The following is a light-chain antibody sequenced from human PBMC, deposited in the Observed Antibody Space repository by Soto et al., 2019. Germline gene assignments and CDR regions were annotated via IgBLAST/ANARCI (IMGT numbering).Light chain of an antibody. CDR2: EVS. Sequence: QSALTQSPAESGSPGQSVTISCIGTSADVGGYNYVSWYQQHPGKAPKLMIYEVSKRPSGVPDRFSDSKSGSTASLTVSGLQSEDEADYYCSSYAGSSSFVLFGGGTKLTVL. J-gene: IGLJ2*01. CDR3: SSYAGSSSFVL. V-gene: IGLV2-8*01. CDR1: SADVGGYNY.